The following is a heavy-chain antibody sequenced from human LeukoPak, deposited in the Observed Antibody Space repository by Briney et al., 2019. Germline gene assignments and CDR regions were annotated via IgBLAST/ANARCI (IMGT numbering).Heavy chain of an antibody. CDR1: GFTFSSYG. CDR2: ISYDGSNK. CDR3: AKDSGD. V-gene: IGHV3-30*18. Sequence: GGSLRLSCAASGFTFSSYGMHWVRQASGKGLEWVAVISYDGSNKYYADSVKGRFTISRDNSKNTLYLQMNSLRAEDTAVYYCAKDSGDWGQGTLVTVSS. J-gene: IGHJ4*02. D-gene: IGHD3-10*01.